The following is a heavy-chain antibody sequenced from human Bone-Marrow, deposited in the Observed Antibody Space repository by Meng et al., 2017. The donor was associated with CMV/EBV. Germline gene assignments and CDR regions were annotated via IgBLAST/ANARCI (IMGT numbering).Heavy chain of an antibody. CDR2: IKQDGSEK. J-gene: IGHJ6*01. V-gene: IGHV3-7*01. CDR1: GFTFSSYW. CDR3: ARDSELEWLYYGMDV. Sequence: GESLKISCAASGFTFSSYWMSWVRQVPGKGLEWVANIKQDGSEKYYVDSVKGRFTISRDNAKNSLFLQINSLRAEDTAVYYCARDSELEWLYYGMDVWGQGTTVTFYS. D-gene: IGHD3-3*01.